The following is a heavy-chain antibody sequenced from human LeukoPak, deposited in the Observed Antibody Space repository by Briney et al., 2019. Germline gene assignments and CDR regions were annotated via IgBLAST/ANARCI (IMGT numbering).Heavy chain of an antibody. J-gene: IGHJ4*02. CDR3: ARDGGTVTLFDY. CDR2: INPSGGST. V-gene: IGHV1-46*01. D-gene: IGHD4-17*01. CDR1: GYTFTSYY. Sequence: GASVKVSCKASGYTFTSYYMHWVRQAPGQGLEWMGIINPSGGSTSYAQKFQGRVTMTTDTSTSTAYMELRSLRSDDTAVYYCARDGGTVTLFDYWGQGTLVTVSS.